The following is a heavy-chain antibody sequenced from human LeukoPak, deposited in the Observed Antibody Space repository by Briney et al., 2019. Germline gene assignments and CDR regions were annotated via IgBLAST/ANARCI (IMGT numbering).Heavy chain of an antibody. D-gene: IGHD3-22*01. CDR1: GFTFSSYG. Sequence: PGGSLRLSCAASGFTFSSYGMHWVRQAPGKGLEWVAVIWYDGSNKYYADSVKGRFTISRDNSKNTLYLQMNSLRAEDTAVYYCARGWLPLYYYYGMDVWAKGPRSPSP. CDR2: IWYDGSNK. CDR3: ARGWLPLYYYYGMDV. V-gene: IGHV3-33*01. J-gene: IGHJ6*02.